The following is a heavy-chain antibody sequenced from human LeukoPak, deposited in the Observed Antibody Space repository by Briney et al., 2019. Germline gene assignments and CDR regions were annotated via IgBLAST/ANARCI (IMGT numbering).Heavy chain of an antibody. CDR2: ISYDGSNK. D-gene: IGHD3-16*01. J-gene: IGHJ4*02. CDR1: GFTFSSYG. Sequence: PGGSLRLSCAASGFTFSSYGMHWVRQAPDKGLEWVAVISYDGSNKYYADSVKGRFTISRDNSKNTLYLQMNSLRAEDTAVYYCAKGIAIGAYHGVDYWGQGTLVTVSS. CDR3: AKGIAIGAYHGVDY. V-gene: IGHV3-30*18.